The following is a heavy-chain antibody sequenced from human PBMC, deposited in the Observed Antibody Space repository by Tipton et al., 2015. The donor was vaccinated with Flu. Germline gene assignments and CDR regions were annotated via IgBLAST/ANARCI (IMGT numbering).Heavy chain of an antibody. CDR3: AREGSSAYDFFVNPFDA. D-gene: IGHD5-12*01. CDR1: GFSFSTYA. V-gene: IGHV3-11*01. J-gene: IGHJ5*02. Sequence: SLRLSCAASGFSFSTYAMSWVRQAPGKGLEWVSYISDSGITKYYADSVKGRFTISRDNAKNSLYLQMNSLRADDTAVYYCAREGSSAYDFFVNPFDAWGQGTLVTVSS. CDR2: ISDSGITK.